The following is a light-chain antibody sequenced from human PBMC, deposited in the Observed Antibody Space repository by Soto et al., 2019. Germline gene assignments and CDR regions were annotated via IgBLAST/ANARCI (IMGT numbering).Light chain of an antibody. CDR3: SSYAGSNNFV. CDR2: EVS. Sequence: QSALTQPPSASGSPGQSVTISCTGTSSDVGGYNFVSWYQQHPGKAPKLMIYEVSKRPSGVPDRFSGSKSGNTASLTVSGLPAEEEAYYYCSSYAGSNNFVFGGGTKLTVL. CDR1: SSDVGGYNF. J-gene: IGLJ2*01. V-gene: IGLV2-8*01.